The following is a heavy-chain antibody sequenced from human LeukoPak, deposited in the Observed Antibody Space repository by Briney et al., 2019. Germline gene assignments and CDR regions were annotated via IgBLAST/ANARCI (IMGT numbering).Heavy chain of an antibody. D-gene: IGHD3-22*01. CDR3: ARARLNYYDSSGYYIDY. Sequence: SETLSLTCAVYGGSFSGYYWSWIRQPPGKGLEWIGYIYYSGSTNYNPSLKSRVTISVDTSKNQFSLKLSSVTAADTAVYYCARARLNYYDSSGYYIDYWGQGTLVTVSS. J-gene: IGHJ4*02. CDR1: GGSFSGYY. CDR2: IYYSGST. V-gene: IGHV4-59*01.